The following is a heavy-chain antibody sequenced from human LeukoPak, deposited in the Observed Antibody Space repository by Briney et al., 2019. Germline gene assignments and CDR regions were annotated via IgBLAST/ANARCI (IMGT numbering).Heavy chain of an antibody. CDR3: AKTSEGDNNSFEI. CDR2: ISYDGSNK. D-gene: IGHD1-1*01. J-gene: IGHJ3*02. V-gene: IGHV3-30*18. Sequence: GGSLRLSCAASGFTFSNYGVDWVRQAPGKGLEWVAVISYDGSNKYYGDSVKGRFTISRDNSKNTLYLQMNSLRAEDTAVYYCAKTSEGDNNSFEIWGPGTMVTVSS. CDR1: GFTFSNYG.